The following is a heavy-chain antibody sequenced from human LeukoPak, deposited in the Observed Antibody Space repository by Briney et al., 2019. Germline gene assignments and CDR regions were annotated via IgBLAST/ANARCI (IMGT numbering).Heavy chain of an antibody. Sequence: GGSLRLSCAASGFTFSSYGMHWVRQAPGKGLVWVPRINIDGSSTAYADSVKGRFTISRDNAKNTLYLQMNSLRAEDTAVYYCAREANLDWYFDLWGRGTLVTVSS. V-gene: IGHV3-74*01. CDR3: AREANLDWYFDL. CDR1: GFTFSSYG. D-gene: IGHD4/OR15-4a*01. J-gene: IGHJ2*01. CDR2: INIDGSST.